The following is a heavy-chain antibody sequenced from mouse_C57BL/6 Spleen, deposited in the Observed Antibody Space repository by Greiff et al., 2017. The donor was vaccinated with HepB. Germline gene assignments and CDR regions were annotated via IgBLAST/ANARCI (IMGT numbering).Heavy chain of an antibody. Sequence: VQLQQSGAELVKPGASVKLSCKASGYTFTSYWMHWVKQRPGQGLEWIGMIHPNSGSTNYNEKFKSKATLTVDKSSSTAYMQLSSLTSEDSAVYYCASLSSYGSPFAYWGQGTLVTVSA. CDR3: ASLSSYGSPFAY. J-gene: IGHJ3*01. CDR1: GYTFTSYW. CDR2: IHPNSGST. D-gene: IGHD1-1*01. V-gene: IGHV1-64*01.